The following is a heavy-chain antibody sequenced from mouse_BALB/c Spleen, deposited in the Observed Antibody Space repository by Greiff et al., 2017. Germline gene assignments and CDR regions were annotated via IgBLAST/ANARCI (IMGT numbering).Heavy chain of an antibody. J-gene: IGHJ4*01. CDR2: ISSGSSTI. CDR3: ANGGYSFMDY. D-gene: IGHD2-14*01. V-gene: IGHV5-17*02. CDR1: GFTFSSFG. Sequence: DVKLVESGGGLVQPGGSRKLSCAASGFTFSSFGMHWVRQAPEKGLEWVAYISSGSSTIYYADTVKGRFTISRDNPKNTLFLQMTSLRSEDTAMYYCANGGYSFMDYWGQGTSVTVSS.